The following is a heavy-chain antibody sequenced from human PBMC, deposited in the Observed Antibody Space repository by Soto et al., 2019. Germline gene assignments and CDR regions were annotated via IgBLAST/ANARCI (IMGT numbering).Heavy chain of an antibody. J-gene: IGHJ5*02. V-gene: IGHV3-23*01. Sequence: EVQLLDSGGGLVQPGGSLRLSCAASGFPFRTYAMSWVRQAPGKGLEWVSTISDSGTTYYANSVKGRFTISRDNSRNTLDLQMNSLRVEDTAVYYCAKGGEGSCSRTSCLYFSDSWGQGTLVTVSS. D-gene: IGHD2-2*01. CDR1: GFPFRTYA. CDR2: ISDSGTT. CDR3: AKGGEGSCSRTSCLYFSDS.